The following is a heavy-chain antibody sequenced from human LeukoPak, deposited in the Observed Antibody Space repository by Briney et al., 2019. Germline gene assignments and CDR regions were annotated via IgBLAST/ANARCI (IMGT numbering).Heavy chain of an antibody. Sequence: SETLSLTCAVYGESFSGYYWSWIRQPPGKGLEWIGEINHSGSTNYNPSLKSLVTVSIDTSKNQFSLKLTSVTAADTAVYYCARGRWRERRDGYNPTFYYYMDVWGKGTTVTISS. CDR2: INHSGST. D-gene: IGHD5-24*01. J-gene: IGHJ6*03. CDR3: ARGRWRERRDGYNPTFYYYMDV. V-gene: IGHV4-34*01. CDR1: GESFSGYY.